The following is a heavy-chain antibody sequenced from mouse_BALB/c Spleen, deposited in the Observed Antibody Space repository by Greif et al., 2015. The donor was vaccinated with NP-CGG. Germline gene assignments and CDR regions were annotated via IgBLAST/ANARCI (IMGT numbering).Heavy chain of an antibody. CDR3: TRHYYAMDY. CDR1: GYTFTSYW. Sequence: QVQLQQSGAELVRPGASVKLSCKASGYTFTSYWINWVKQRPGQGLEWIGNIYPSDSYTNYNQKFKDKATLTVDKSSSTAYMQLSSPTSEDSAVYYCTRHYYAMDYWGQGTSVTVSS. J-gene: IGHJ4*01. CDR2: IYPSDSYT. V-gene: IGHV1-69*02.